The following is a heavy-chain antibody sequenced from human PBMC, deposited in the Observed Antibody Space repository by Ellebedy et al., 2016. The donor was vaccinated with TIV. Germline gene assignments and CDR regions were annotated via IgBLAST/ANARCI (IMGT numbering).Heavy chain of an antibody. CDR2: LTPSGGGT. V-gene: IGHV3-23*01. D-gene: IGHD1-26*01. Sequence: GESLKISCAGSGFAFNTHAMTWVRQSPGKGLEWVSTLTPSGGGTYYADSVKGRFTISRDNSNNTLWLQMNSLRAEETAVYYCAKDQRWEKPHFYDGWGQGTLVTVSS. J-gene: IGHJ4*02. CDR3: AKDQRWEKPHFYDG. CDR1: GFAFNTHA.